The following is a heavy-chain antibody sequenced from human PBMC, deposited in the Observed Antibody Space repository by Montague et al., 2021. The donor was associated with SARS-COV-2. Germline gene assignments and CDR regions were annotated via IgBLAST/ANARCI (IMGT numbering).Heavy chain of an antibody. CDR1: IGSISSGSYY. CDR3: ASMDRAQVYYFDY. CDR2: IYTSGST. Sequence: TLSLTCTVSIGSISSGSYYWSWIRQPAGKGLEWIGRIYTSGSTNYNPSLKSRVTISVDTSKNQFSLKLSSVTAADTAVYYCASMDRAQVYYFDYWGQGTLVTVSS. D-gene: IGHD3-10*01. J-gene: IGHJ4*02. V-gene: IGHV4-61*02.